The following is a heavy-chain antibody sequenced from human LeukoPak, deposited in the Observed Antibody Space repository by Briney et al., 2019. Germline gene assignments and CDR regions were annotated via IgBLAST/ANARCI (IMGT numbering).Heavy chain of an antibody. V-gene: IGHV3-23*01. CDR3: ARESGSSVYYYYGMDV. CDR1: GFTFSTNA. Sequence: TGGSLRLSCLTSGFTFSTNAMSWVRQAPGKGLEWISGISGSGASTYYADSVTGRFTISRDNSKNTLYLQMNSLRAEDTAVYYCARESGSSVYYYYGMDVWGQGTTVTVSS. D-gene: IGHD6-6*01. CDR2: ISGSGAST. J-gene: IGHJ6*02.